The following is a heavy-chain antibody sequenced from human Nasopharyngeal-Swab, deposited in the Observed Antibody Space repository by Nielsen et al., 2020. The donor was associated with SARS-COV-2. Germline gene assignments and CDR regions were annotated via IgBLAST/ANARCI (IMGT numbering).Heavy chain of an antibody. D-gene: IGHD3-22*01. Sequence: SETLSLTCTVSGGSISSGSYYWSWIRQPAGKGLEWIGRIYTSGSTNYNPSPKSRVTISVDTSKNQFSLKLSSVTAADTAVYYCASHYYDSSGYWYWGQGTLVTVSS. V-gene: IGHV4-61*02. CDR1: GGSISSGSYY. CDR3: ASHYYDSSGYWY. J-gene: IGHJ4*02. CDR2: IYTSGST.